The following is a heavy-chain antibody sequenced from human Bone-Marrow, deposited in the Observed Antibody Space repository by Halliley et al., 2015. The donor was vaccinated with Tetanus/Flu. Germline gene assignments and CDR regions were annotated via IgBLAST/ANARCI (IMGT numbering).Heavy chain of an antibody. Sequence: LEWMGWISPFNINTNPAENLKGRVSMTTDTSTSTVSMELTNLRFDDTAVYYCAQDRDAYNGLDVWGQGTTVTVSS. J-gene: IGHJ6*02. CDR3: AQDRDAYNGLDV. V-gene: IGHV1-18*01. CDR2: ISPFNINT. D-gene: IGHD3-16*01.